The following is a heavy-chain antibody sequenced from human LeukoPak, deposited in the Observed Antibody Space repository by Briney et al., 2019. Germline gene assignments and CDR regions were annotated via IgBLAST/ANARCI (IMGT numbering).Heavy chain of an antibody. CDR3: ARRRGGGFDY. J-gene: IGHJ4*02. Sequence: SETLSLTCTVSGGFISSYYWSWIRQPPGKGLEWIGYIYYSGSTDYNPSLKSRVTISVDTSKNQFSLKLSSVTAADTAVYYCARRRGGGFDYWGQGTLVTVSS. CDR2: IYYSGST. V-gene: IGHV4-59*01. D-gene: IGHD3-10*01. CDR1: GGFISSYY.